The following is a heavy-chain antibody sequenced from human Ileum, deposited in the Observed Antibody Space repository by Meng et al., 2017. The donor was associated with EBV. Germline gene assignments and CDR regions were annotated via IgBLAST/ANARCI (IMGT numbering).Heavy chain of an antibody. CDR2: IYHSGIT. Sequence: LQEEGQGPVKTSATPSLTSAFSGRSCSSRHWWRWLRQPPGKGREWIGKIYHSGITSYNPSLKSRVTMSVDNSKNQFSLKLNSMTAADTAVYYCVRDPTGGEDHQRVWGQGTLVTVSS. D-gene: IGHD1-14*01. CDR1: GRSCSSRHW. J-gene: IGHJ4*02. V-gene: IGHV4-4*02. CDR3: VRDPTGGEDHQRV.